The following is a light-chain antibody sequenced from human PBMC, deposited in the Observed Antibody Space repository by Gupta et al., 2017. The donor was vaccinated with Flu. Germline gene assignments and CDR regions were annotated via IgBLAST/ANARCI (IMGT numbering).Light chain of an antibody. CDR1: HGLSKS. Sequence: PTSIPASEGARDWITCLSTHGLSKSQASFQHKPGKAPKSLIYASSSLQSGVPSKFSGRGSGTDFTLTISSLQLEDFATYFCQQDHTYPQTFGQGTRLEIK. V-gene: IGKV1-16*02. J-gene: IGKJ1*01. CDR2: ASS. CDR3: QQDHTYPQT.